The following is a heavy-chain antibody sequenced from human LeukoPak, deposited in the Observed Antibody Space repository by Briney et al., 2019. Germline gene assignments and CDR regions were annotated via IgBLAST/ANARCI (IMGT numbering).Heavy chain of an antibody. J-gene: IGHJ4*02. CDR1: GGSISSGDYY. CDR2: IYYSGST. CDR3: ARLLGGAYSGSYQIDY. Sequence: PSQTLSLTCTVSGGSISSGDYYWSWIRQPPGKGLEWIGYIYYSGSTYYNPPLKSRVTISVDTSKNQFSLKLSSVTAADTAVYYCARLLGGAYSGSYQIDYWGQGTLVTVSS. V-gene: IGHV4-30-4*01. D-gene: IGHD1-26*01.